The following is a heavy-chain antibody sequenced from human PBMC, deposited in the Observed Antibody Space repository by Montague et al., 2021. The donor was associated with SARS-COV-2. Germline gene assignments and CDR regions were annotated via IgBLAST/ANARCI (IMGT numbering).Heavy chain of an antibody. CDR1: GFTFSSYG. CDR2: ISYDGSNK. D-gene: IGHD3-9*01. V-gene: IGHV3-33*05. J-gene: IGHJ6*02. Sequence: SLRLSCAASGFTFSSYGMHWVRQAPGKGLEWVAVISYDGSNKYYADSVKGRFTISRDNSKNTLYLQMNSLRAEDTAVYYCARDPKYYDILTGYLIARSYYYSCGMDVWGQGTTVTVSS. CDR3: ARDPKYYDILTGYLIARSYYYSCGMDV.